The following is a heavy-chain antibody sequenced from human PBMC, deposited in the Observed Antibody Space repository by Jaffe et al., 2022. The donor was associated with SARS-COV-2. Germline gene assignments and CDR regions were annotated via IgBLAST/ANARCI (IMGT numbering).Heavy chain of an antibody. V-gene: IGHV3-7*01. CDR1: GFTFSSYW. D-gene: IGHD4-17*01. J-gene: IGHJ4*02. CDR2: IKQDGSEK. Sequence: EVQLVESGGGLVQPGGSLRLSCAASGFTFSSYWMSWVRQAPGKGLEWVANIKQDGSEKYYVDSVKGRFTISRDNAKNSLYLQMNSLRAEDTAVYYCARVAVTTVSTNFDYWGQGTLVTVSS. CDR3: ARVAVTTVSTNFDY.